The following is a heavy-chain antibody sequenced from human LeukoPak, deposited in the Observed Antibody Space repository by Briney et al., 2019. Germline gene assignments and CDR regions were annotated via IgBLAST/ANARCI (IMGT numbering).Heavy chain of an antibody. CDR1: GYTFTSYD. CDR3: ASAAVFWSGFYY. Sequence: ASVKVSCKASGYTFTSYDINWVRQATGQGLERLGWMNPNSGNTGYAQKFQGRVTITRNTSISTAYMELSTLRSEDTAVYYCASAAVFWSGFYYWGQGNLVTVSS. D-gene: IGHD3-3*01. V-gene: IGHV1-8*03. CDR2: MNPNSGNT. J-gene: IGHJ4*02.